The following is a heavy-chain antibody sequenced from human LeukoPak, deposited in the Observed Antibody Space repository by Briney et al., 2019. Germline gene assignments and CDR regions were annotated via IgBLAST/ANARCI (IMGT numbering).Heavy chain of an antibody. J-gene: IGHJ5*02. CDR2: IYTSGST. D-gene: IGHD1-14*01. CDR1: GGSISSYY. V-gene: IGHV4-4*07. Sequence: PSETLSLTCTVSGGSISSYYWSWIRQPAGKGLEWIGRIYTSGSTNYNPSLKSRVTMSVDTSKNQFSLKLSSVTAADTAVYYCARGQETFNRLNWFDPWGQGTLVTVSS. CDR3: ARGQETFNRLNWFDP.